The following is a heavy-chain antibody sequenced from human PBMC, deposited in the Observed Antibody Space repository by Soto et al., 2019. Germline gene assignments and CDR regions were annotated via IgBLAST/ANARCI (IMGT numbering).Heavy chain of an antibody. CDR1: GFTFSSYE. Sequence: QAGGSLRLSCAASGFTFSSYEMHWVRQTPGKGLEWVAIISYDGSTKYYSDSVKGRFTFSRDNSKNMLYLQMNSLRPEDAAVYYCVRRSTLSYHGMDVWGQGTTVTVSS. CDR3: VRRSTLSYHGMDV. J-gene: IGHJ6*02. V-gene: IGHV3-30-3*01. CDR2: ISYDGSTK.